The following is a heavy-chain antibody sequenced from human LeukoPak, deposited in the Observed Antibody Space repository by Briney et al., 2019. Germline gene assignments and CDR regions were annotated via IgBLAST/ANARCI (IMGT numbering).Heavy chain of an antibody. CDR1: GFTFSSYG. D-gene: IGHD1-1*01. Sequence: GGSLRLSCAASGFTFSSYGMHWVRQAPGKGLEWVSGISGSGGSTYYADSVKGRFTISRDNSKNTLYLQMNSLRAEDTAVYYCAKPRQHIGYNWFDPWGQGTLVTVSS. V-gene: IGHV3-23*01. CDR3: AKPRQHIGYNWFDP. CDR2: ISGSGGST. J-gene: IGHJ5*02.